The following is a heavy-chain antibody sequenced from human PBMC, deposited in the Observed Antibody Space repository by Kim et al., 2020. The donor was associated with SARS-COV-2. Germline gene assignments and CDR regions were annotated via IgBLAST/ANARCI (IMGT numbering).Heavy chain of an antibody. D-gene: IGHD3-10*01. Sequence: VKGRFTISRDNAKNSLYLQMNSLRAEDTALYYCARAQMVQGVIGYYFDYWGQGTLVTVSS. J-gene: IGHJ4*02. V-gene: IGHV3-20*03. CDR3: ARAQMVQGVIGYYFDY.